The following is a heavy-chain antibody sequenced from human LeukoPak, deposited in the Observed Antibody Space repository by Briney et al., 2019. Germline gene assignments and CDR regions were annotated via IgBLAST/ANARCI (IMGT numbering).Heavy chain of an antibody. CDR2: INRSGST. Sequence: SETLSLTCAVYGGSFSGYYWSWIRQPPGKGLEWIGEINRSGSTNYNPSLKSRVTISVDTSKNQFSLKLSSVTAADTAVYYCARRTTALRLLWFGESHYGFDYWGQGTLVTVSS. J-gene: IGHJ4*02. D-gene: IGHD3-10*01. CDR3: ARRTTALRLLWFGESHYGFDY. CDR1: GGSFSGYY. V-gene: IGHV4-34*01.